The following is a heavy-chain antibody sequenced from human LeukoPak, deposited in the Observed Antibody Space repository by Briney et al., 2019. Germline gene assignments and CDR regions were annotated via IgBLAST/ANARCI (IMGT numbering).Heavy chain of an antibody. Sequence: PGGSLRLSCAASGFTFSSYSMNWVRQAPGKGLEWVSSISSSSSYIYYADSVKGRFTISRDNAKNSLYLQMNSLRAEDTAVYYCAREPRTLAICTSCLDYWGQGTLVTVSS. D-gene: IGHD2-2*01. V-gene: IGHV3-21*01. CDR1: GFTFSSYS. CDR3: AREPRTLAICTSCLDY. J-gene: IGHJ4*02. CDR2: ISSSSSYI.